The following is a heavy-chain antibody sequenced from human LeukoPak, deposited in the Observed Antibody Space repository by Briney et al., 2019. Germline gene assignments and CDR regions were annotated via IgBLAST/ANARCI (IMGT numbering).Heavy chain of an antibody. CDR1: GGSISSYY. D-gene: IGHD6-13*01. CDR3: ARGVIAAAEHFDY. V-gene: IGHV4-34*01. J-gene: IGHJ4*02. Sequence: SETLSLTCTVSGGSISSYYWSWIRQPPGKGLEWIGEINHSGSTNYNPSLKSRVTISVDTSKNQFSLKLSSVTAADTAVYYCARGVIAAAEHFDYWGQGTLVTVSS. CDR2: INHSGST.